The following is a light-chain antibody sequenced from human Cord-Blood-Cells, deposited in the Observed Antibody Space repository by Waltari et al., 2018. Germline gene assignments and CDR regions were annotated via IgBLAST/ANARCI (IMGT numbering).Light chain of an antibody. CDR3: CSYAGSYTLV. V-gene: IGLV2-11*01. Sequence: QSALTQPRSVSGSPGQSVTISCTGTSSDVGGYNYVLWYQQHPGKAPKLMIYDVSKRPSGVPDRFSGSKSGNTASLTISGLQAEDEADYYCCSYAGSYTLVFGGGTKLTVL. CDR2: DVS. CDR1: SSDVGGYNY. J-gene: IGLJ3*02.